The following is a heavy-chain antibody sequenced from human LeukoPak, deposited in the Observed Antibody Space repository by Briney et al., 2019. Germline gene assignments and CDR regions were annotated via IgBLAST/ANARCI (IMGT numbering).Heavy chain of an antibody. J-gene: IGHJ6*03. CDR3: AKDYGEVSGSYYGHYYYYMDI. D-gene: IGHD1-26*01. CDR2: VRYDSSNK. Sequence: PGGSLRLSCAASGFTFSGYGMHWVRQAPGKGLEWVAFVRYDSSNKYYADSVKGRFTVSRDNSKNMLYLQMNSLRAEDTAVYYCAKDYGEVSGSYYGHYYYYMDIWGKGTTVTISS. V-gene: IGHV3-30*02. CDR1: GFTFSGYG.